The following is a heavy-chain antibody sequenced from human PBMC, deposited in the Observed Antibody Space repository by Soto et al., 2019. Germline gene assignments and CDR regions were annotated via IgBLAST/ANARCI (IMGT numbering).Heavy chain of an antibody. V-gene: IGHV1-3*01. Sequence: SVKVSCKASGYTFTSYAMHWVRQAPGQRLEWMGWINAGNGNTKYSQKFQGRVTITRDTSASTAYMELSSLRSEDTAVYYCARGQSNGQWLVRYRGQRTLDPGSA. CDR3: ARGQSNGQWLVRY. D-gene: IGHD6-19*01. CDR1: GYTFTSYA. J-gene: IGHJ4*02. CDR2: INAGNGNT.